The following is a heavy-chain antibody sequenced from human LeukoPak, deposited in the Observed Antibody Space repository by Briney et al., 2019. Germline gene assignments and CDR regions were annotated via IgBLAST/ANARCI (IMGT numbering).Heavy chain of an antibody. CDR1: GVSISSGHW. CDR3: VTSIALAGWGAFDV. Sequence: SGTLSLTCAVSGVSISSGHWWSWVRQPPGKGLEWIGEIYHSGSTNYNASLKGRVTISVDTSKNQFSLKLNSVTVADTAVYYCVTSIALAGWGAFDVWGQGTMVTVSS. J-gene: IGHJ3*01. V-gene: IGHV4-4*02. D-gene: IGHD6-13*01. CDR2: IYHSGST.